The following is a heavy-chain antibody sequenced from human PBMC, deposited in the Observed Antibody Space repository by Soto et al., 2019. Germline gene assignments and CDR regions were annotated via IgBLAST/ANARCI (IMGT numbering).Heavy chain of an antibody. V-gene: IGHV4-59*01. CDR3: AILYDFWAPYFDY. CDR1: GGSISSYY. J-gene: IGHJ4*02. Sequence: NPSETLSLTCTVSGGSISSYYWSWIRQPPGKGLEWIGYIYYSGSTNYNPSLKSRVTISVDTSKNQFSLKLSSVTAADTAVYYCAILYDFWAPYFDYWGQGTLVTVSS. CDR2: IYYSGST. D-gene: IGHD3-3*01.